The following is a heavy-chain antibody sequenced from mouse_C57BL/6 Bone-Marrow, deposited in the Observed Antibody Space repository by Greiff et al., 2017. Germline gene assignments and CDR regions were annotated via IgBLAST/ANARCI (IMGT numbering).Heavy chain of an antibody. V-gene: IGHV1-85*01. CDR3: ARWELLHGVYYAMDH. J-gene: IGHJ4*01. CDR1: GYTFTSYD. D-gene: IGHD1-1*01. Sequence: QVQLQQSGPELVKPGASVKLSCKASGYTFTSYDINWVKQRPGQGLEWIGWIYPRVGSTKYNERFKGKATLTVDTSSSTAYMELHSLTSEDSALYFCARWELLHGVYYAMDHWGQGTSVTVSS. CDR2: IYPRVGST.